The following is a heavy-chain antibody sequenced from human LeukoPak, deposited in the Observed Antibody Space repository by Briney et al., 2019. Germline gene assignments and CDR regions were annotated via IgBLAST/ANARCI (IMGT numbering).Heavy chain of an antibody. CDR2: TYYRSKWYN. CDR1: GDSVSSNSAA. J-gene: IGHJ5*02. CDR3: AREDFDSGPTWFDP. V-gene: IGHV6-1*01. D-gene: IGHD3-9*01. Sequence: SPTLSLTCAISGDSVSSNSAAWNWIRQSPSRGLEWLGRTYYRSKWYNDYAVSVKSRITINPDTSKNQFSLQLNSVTPEDTAAYYCAREDFDSGPTWFDPWGQGTLVTVSS.